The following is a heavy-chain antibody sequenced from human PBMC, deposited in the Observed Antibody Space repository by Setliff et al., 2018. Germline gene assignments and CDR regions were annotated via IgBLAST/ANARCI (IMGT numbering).Heavy chain of an antibody. D-gene: IGHD3-22*01. CDR3: ATSPYSDTSTYSSNFFDY. CDR2: IIPIFATT. V-gene: IGHV1-69*13. J-gene: IGHJ4*02. Sequence: VQVSCKASGGTFSSYTITWMRQAPGQGLEWMGRIIPIFATTDYAQKFQGRVTITTDDSTSTAYMALSSLRSEDTAVYYCATSPYSDTSTYSSNFFDYWGQGTLVTVSS. CDR1: GGTFSSYT.